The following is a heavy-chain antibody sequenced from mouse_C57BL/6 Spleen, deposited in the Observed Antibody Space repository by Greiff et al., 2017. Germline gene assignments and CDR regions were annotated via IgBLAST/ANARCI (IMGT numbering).Heavy chain of an antibody. D-gene: IGHD1-1*01. CDR3: ARESYYGSSFWFAY. CDR1: GFTFSDYY. V-gene: IGHV5-16*01. Sequence: EVQRVESEGGLVQPGSSMKLSCTASGFTFSDYYMAWVRQVPEKGLEWVANINYDGSSTYYLDSLKSRFIISRDNAKNILYLQMSSLKSEDTATYYCARESYYGSSFWFAYWGQGTLVTVSA. J-gene: IGHJ3*01. CDR2: INYDGSST.